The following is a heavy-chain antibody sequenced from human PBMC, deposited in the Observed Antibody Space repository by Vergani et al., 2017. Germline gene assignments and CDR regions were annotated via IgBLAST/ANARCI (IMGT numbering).Heavy chain of an antibody. Sequence: QVQLLESVGGVVQPGRSLRLSCAAPVFTSSSYGMHCVCQAPVKGLVWGSVISYDGSNTYYAYSVKGRFTISRDNSKNTLYLQMKSLRAEDTAVYYCAKDVGGSVGATFDYWGQGTLVTVSS. J-gene: IGHJ4*02. CDR3: AKDVGGSVGATFDY. D-gene: IGHD1-26*01. V-gene: IGHV3-30*18. CDR1: VFTSSSYG. CDR2: ISYDGSNT.